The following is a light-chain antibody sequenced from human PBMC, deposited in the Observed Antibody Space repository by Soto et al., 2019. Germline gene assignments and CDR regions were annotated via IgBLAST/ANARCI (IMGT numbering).Light chain of an antibody. Sequence: QSALTQPASVSGSPGQSITISCTGTSSTVGGFNVVSWYQQHPGKAPKVIIYEGIKRPSEVSNRFSGSNSGSTASLTISGLQAEDEAGYYCCSYVGATTYVFGTGTKLTVL. V-gene: IGLV2-23*01. J-gene: IGLJ1*01. CDR1: SSTVGGFNV. CDR2: EGI. CDR3: CSYVGATTYV.